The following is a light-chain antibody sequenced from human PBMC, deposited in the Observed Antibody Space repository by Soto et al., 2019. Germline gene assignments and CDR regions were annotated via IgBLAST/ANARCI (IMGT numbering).Light chain of an antibody. V-gene: IGKV3-20*01. J-gene: IGKJ2*01. CDR1: QSVSNNY. Sequence: EVVLTQSPGTLSLSPGERATLSCRASQSVSNNYFAWYQQKPGQAPRLLIFGSSDRATGIPDRFSGSGSGPDFTPTISRLEPEDFAVYYCQQYGSSPPYTFGQGTKLEIK. CDR3: QQYGSSPPYT. CDR2: GSS.